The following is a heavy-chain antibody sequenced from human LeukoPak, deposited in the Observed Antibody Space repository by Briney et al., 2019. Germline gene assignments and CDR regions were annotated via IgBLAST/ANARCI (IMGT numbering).Heavy chain of an antibody. D-gene: IGHD3-16*01. CDR1: AFTLSTYW. V-gene: IGHV3-7*01. J-gene: IGHJ3*01. Sequence: TGGSLRLSCAASAFTLSTYWISWVRQAPGKGLEWVAKIKPVGSEKYYVDSLKGRLTISRDNGKNLVFLQMNSLRAEDTAMYYCGRSGGNMYDWALDVWGQGTMVTVSS. CDR3: GRSGGNMYDWALDV. CDR2: IKPVGSEK.